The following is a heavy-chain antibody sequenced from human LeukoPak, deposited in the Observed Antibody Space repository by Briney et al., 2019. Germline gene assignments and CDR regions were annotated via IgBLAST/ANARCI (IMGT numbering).Heavy chain of an antibody. CDR2: IYHSGST. Sequence: GSLRLSCAASGFTFSSYWMNWVRQPPGKGLEWIGEIYHSGSTNYNPSLKSRVTISVDKSKNQFSLKLSSVTAADTAVYYCARDKALPKPFRTSPQHGWFDPWGQGTLVTVSS. V-gene: IGHV4-4*02. D-gene: IGHD1-26*01. J-gene: IGHJ5*02. CDR3: ARDKALPKPFRTSPQHGWFDP. CDR1: GFTFSSYW.